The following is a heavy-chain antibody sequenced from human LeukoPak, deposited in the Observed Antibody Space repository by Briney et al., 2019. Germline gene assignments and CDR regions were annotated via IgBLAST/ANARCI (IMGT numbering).Heavy chain of an antibody. CDR3: ASFPRDSVMIQTKYYFDY. CDR1: GFTFSSYS. CDR2: ISSSSSYI. V-gene: IGHV3-21*01. Sequence: GGSLRLSCAASGFTFSSYSMNWVRQSPGKGLEWVSSISSSSSYIYYADSVKGRFTISRDNAKNSLCLQMNSLRAEDTAVYYWASFPRDSVMIQTKYYFDYGGQEPLVTVPP. D-gene: IGHD3-16*01. J-gene: IGHJ4*02.